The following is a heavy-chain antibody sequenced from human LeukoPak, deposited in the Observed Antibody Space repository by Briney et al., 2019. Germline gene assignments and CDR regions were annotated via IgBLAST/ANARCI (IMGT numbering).Heavy chain of an antibody. J-gene: IGHJ4*02. CDR2: TTNKAHSYTT. CDR3: ARRYCIGNNCRYSDY. CDR1: GSTFSDHY. D-gene: IGHD2-15*01. V-gene: IGHV3-72*01. Sequence: PGGSLRLSCAASGSTFSDHYMDWVRPAPGKGLAWVGRTTNKAHSYTTEYAASVKGRFTISRDDSKNSLYLQMNSLKTEDTAVYYCARRYCIGNNCRYSDYWGQGTLVTVSS.